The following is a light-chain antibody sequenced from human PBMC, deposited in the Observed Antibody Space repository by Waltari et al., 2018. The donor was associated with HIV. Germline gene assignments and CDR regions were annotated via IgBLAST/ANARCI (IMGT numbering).Light chain of an antibody. V-gene: IGLV3-1*01. CDR1: KLARNY. CDR2: QDT. J-gene: IGLJ2*01. Sequence: SYELTQSPSVSVSPGQTAIITCSGDKLARNYACWYQQKPGQSPVLVIYQDTKRPSWIPERFSGSKSGNTATLTISGAQALDEADYYCQALDATTVLFGGGTKVTVL. CDR3: QALDATTVL.